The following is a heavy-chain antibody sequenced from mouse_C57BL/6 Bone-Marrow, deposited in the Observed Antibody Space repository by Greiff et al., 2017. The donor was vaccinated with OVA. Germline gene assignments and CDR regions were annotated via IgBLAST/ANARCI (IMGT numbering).Heavy chain of an antibody. V-gene: IGHV1-64*01. CDR2: IHPNSGST. CDR3: ASDGYDYVYYYAMNY. Sequence: VQLQQPGAELVKPGASVKLSCKASGYTFTSYWMHWVKQRPGQGLEWIGMIHPNSGSTNYNEKFKSKATLTVDKSSSTASMQLSSLTSEDSSVYYCASDGYDYVYYYAMNYWGQGTSVTVSS. J-gene: IGHJ4*01. D-gene: IGHD2-2*01. CDR1: GYTFTSYW.